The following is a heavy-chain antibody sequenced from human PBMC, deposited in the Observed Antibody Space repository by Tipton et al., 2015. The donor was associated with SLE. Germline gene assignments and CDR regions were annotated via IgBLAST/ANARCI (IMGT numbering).Heavy chain of an antibody. D-gene: IGHD1-26*01. CDR1: GGSISGYY. CDR3: ARGGGSYYDY. V-gene: IGHV4-59*08. Sequence: TLSLTCTVSGGSISGYYWSWIRQPPGKGLEWIGYIYYSGSTNYNPTLKSRVTLSLDTSKNQFSLGVTSVTAADTAVYYCARGGGSYYDYWGQGTLVTVSS. J-gene: IGHJ4*02. CDR2: IYYSGST.